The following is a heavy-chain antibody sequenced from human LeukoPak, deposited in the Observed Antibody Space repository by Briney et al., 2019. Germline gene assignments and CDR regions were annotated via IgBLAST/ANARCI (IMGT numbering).Heavy chain of an antibody. CDR3: AKAGDFYGPGD. J-gene: IGHJ4*02. D-gene: IGHD2/OR15-2a*01. CDR1: GFTFSHYG. V-gene: IGHV3-30*18. CDR2: ISHDGSKK. Sequence: GGSLRLSCAASGFTFSHYGIHWVRQAPGEGLEWMAVISHDGSKKYYADSVKGRFSMSRDNSNNTPYLHMNSLRVEDTAVYYCAKAGDFYGPGDWGQGTLVTVSS.